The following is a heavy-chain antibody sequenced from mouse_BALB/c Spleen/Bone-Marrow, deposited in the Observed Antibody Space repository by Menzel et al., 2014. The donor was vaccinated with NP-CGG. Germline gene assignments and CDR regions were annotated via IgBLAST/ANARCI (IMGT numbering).Heavy chain of an antibody. Sequence: LVESGAELAKPGTSVKLSCKASGYNFTSYWINWVKLRPGQGLEWMGDIYPGSGSTNYNNKFKSKATLTVDTSSSTAYMQLSSLASEDSALYYCARFSQLGLLAYWGQGTLVTVSA. CDR3: ARFSQLGLLAY. V-gene: IGHV1-55*01. CDR1: GYNFTSYW. CDR2: IYPGSGST. J-gene: IGHJ3*01. D-gene: IGHD3-1*01.